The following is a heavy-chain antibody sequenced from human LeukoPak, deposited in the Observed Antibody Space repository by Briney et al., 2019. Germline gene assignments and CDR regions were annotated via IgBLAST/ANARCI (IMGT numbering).Heavy chain of an antibody. CDR1: GFTFRSYS. D-gene: IGHD4-11*01. V-gene: IGHV3-7*03. CDR3: ASNYGG. J-gene: IGHJ4*02. CDR2: IKQDGSEK. Sequence: GGSLRLSCAASGFTFRSYSMNWVRQAPGKGLEWVANIKQDGSEKYYVDSVRGRFTISRDNAKNSLSLQMNSLRAEDTAVYYCASNYGGWGQGTLVTVSS.